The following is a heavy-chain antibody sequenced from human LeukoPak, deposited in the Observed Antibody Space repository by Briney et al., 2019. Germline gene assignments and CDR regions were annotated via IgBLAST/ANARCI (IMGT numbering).Heavy chain of an antibody. CDR1: GFIVSSTY. J-gene: IGHJ1*01. CDR2: IYSNANT. Sequence: GGSLRLSCAASGFIVSSTYMNWIRQAPGKGLEWVSIIYSNANTYYADSVKGRFTISRDNSKNTLYLQMNSLRAEDTAVYYCARLAGRYFQHWGQGTLVTVSS. CDR3: ARLAGRYFQH. D-gene: IGHD2-15*01. V-gene: IGHV3-53*01.